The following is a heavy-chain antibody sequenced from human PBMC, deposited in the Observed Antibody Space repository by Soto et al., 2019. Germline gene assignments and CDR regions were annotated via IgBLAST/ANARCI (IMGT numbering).Heavy chain of an antibody. Sequence: GASVKVSCKASGYTFTSYAMHWVRQAPGQRLEWLGWINAGNGNTKYSQKFQGRVTITRDTSASTAYMELSSPRSEDTAVYYCASVPLKRVGFPYSSSWYFDYWGQGTLVTVSS. D-gene: IGHD6-13*01. CDR3: ASVPLKRVGFPYSSSWYFDY. CDR2: INAGNGNT. CDR1: GYTFTSYA. V-gene: IGHV1-3*01. J-gene: IGHJ4*02.